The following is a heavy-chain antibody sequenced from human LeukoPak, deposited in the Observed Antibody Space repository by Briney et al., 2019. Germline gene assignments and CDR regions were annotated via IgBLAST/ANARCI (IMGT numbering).Heavy chain of an antibody. CDR3: ARIGTTTRGPAGLDV. J-gene: IGHJ6*02. V-gene: IGHV3-48*03. CDR2: IASGGGANR. Sequence: PGGSLTLSCAASGFTFSSYEMNWVRQAPGKGLEWVQYIASGGGANRFYSESVKGRFTISRDNAKNSLYLHTNSLRAEDTGVYYCARIGTTTRGPAGLDVWGQGTTVTVSS. CDR1: GFTFSSYE. D-gene: IGHD2/OR15-2a*01.